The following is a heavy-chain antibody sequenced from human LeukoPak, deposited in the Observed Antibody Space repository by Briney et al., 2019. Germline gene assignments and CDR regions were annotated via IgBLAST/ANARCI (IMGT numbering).Heavy chain of an antibody. Sequence: PSETLSLTCTVSGGSFSSYYYNRIRQPPGKGLEWIGFIHSGGTTDYSPSLKSRVTMSVDASKNHFSLKLTSVTAADTAVYYCARAECGVFDYWGQGTLVTVSS. D-gene: IGHD3-3*01. J-gene: IGHJ4*02. CDR3: ARAECGVFDY. CDR1: GGSFSSYY. V-gene: IGHV4-59*01. CDR2: IHSGGTT.